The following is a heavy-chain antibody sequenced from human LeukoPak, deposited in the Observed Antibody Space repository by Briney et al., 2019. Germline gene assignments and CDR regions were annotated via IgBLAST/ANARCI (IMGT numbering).Heavy chain of an antibody. CDR3: AGKYYYDSSGYFYVDY. V-gene: IGHV4-38-2*02. D-gene: IGHD3-22*01. CDR1: GGSISSYY. Sequence: SETLSLTCTVSGGSISSYYWGWIRQPPGKGLEWIGSVYHSGSSYYNPSLKSRVTVSIDTSKNRFSLKLRSVTAADTAVYYCAGKYYYDSSGYFYVDYWGQGTLVTVSS. CDR2: VYHSGSS. J-gene: IGHJ4*02.